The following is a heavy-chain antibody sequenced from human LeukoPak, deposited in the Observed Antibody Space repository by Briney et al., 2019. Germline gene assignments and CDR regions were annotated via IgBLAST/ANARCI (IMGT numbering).Heavy chain of an antibody. J-gene: IGHJ6*02. D-gene: IGHD3-22*01. CDR3: ARDRIVVAPHFPYYYYYGMDV. V-gene: IGHV3-9*01. CDR1: GFTFDEYA. CDR2: ISWNSGSI. Sequence: PGRSLRLSCAASGFTFDEYAMPWVRQAPGKGLEWVSGISWNSGSIGYADSVKGRFTISRDNSKNTLYLQMNSLRAEDTAVYYCARDRIVVAPHFPYYYYYGMDVCGQGTTVTVSS.